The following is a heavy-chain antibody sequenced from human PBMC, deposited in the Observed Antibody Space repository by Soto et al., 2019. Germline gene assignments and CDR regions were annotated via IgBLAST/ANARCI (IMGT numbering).Heavy chain of an antibody. V-gene: IGHV3-74*01. CDR1: GFTFSSYW. D-gene: IGHD3-10*01. CDR2: INSDGSST. Sequence: EVQLVESGGGLVQPGGSLRLSCAASGFTFSSYWMHWVRQAPGKGLVWVSRINSDGSSTSYADSVKGRFTISRDNAKNPLYLQRNSLRAEDTAVYYCARDTLWFGENDYYDGMDVWGQGTTVTVSS. J-gene: IGHJ6*02. CDR3: ARDTLWFGENDYYDGMDV.